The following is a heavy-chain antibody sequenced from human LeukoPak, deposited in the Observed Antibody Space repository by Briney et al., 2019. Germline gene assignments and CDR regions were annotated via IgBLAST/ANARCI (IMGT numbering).Heavy chain of an antibody. Sequence: GGSLRLSCAASGFTLNNAWMSWVRQAPGKGLEWVGRIKSKTEGGTTDYAAPVKGRFTISRDVSKNTLYLQMNSLKAEDTAVYYCATDGYGSGIYFSFDSWGQGTLVTVSS. V-gene: IGHV3-15*01. CDR2: IKSKTEGGTT. J-gene: IGHJ4*02. D-gene: IGHD3-10*01. CDR1: GFTLNNAW. CDR3: ATDGYGSGIYFSFDS.